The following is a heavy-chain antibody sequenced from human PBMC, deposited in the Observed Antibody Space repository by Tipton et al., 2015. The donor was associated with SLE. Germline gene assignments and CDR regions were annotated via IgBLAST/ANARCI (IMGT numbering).Heavy chain of an antibody. CDR3: ASSHGYYFDY. J-gene: IGHJ4*02. V-gene: IGHV4-31*03. Sequence: TLSLTCTVSGGSISSGGYYWSWIRQHPEKGLEWIGYIYYSGSTYYNPSLKSRLSISVDTSKNQFSLKLSSVTAADTAVYYCASSHGYYFDYWGQGTRVTVSS. CDR2: IYYSGST. CDR1: GGSISSGGYY.